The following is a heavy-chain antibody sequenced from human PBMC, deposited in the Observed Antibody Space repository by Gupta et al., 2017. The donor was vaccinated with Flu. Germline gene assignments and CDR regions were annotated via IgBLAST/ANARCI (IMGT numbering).Heavy chain of an antibody. Sequence: GYYWTRIRQPPAKGLEWIGEINEIGTTNYNPSLRSRLIISVDTSKNQVSLTLLSVTAADTAMYYCARKGPDLSIATNNWGQGTLVTVSS. V-gene: IGHV4-34*01. CDR2: INEIGTT. CDR3: ARKGPDLSIATNN. CDR1: GYY. D-gene: IGHD6-6*01. J-gene: IGHJ4*02.